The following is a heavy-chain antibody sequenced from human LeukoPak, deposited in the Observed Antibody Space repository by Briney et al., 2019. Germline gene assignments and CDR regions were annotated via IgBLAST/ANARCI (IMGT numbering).Heavy chain of an antibody. J-gene: IGHJ4*02. V-gene: IGHV1-2*02. CDR2: VTSMSADR. D-gene: IGHD3-16*01. Sequence: ASVKDSCKAAGYTFTSYFIHWGRRAPGQRVQWMRGVTSMSADRRQPATFQGRVTMSRDPSINTAFMELTSLTFDDTAVYFCVRESGELPGDYYFDHWGQGTLVTLSS. CDR3: VRESGELPGDYYFDH. CDR1: GYTFTSYF.